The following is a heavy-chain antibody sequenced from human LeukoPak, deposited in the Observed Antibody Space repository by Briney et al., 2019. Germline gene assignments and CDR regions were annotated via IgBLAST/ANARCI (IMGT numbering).Heavy chain of an antibody. J-gene: IGHJ4*02. V-gene: IGHV4-34*01. CDR1: GGSFSGYY. CDR2: INHSGST. D-gene: IGHD3-22*01. Sequence: ASETLSLTCAVYGGSFSGYYWSWLRQPPGKGLEWIGEINHSGSTNYNPSLKSRVTISVDTSKNQSSLKLSSVTAADTAVYYCARGGGYYSNYFDYWGQGTLVTVSS. CDR3: ARGGGYYSNYFDY.